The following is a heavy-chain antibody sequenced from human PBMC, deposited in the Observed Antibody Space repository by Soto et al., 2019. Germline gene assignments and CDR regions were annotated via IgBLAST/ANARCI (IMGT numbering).Heavy chain of an antibody. CDR1: GYSFTSYW. CDR3: ARSSPIRENYYYMDV. J-gene: IGHJ6*03. CDR2: IYPGDSDT. Sequence: GESLKISCKGSGYSFTSYWIGWVRQMPGKGLEWMGIIYPGDSDTRYSPSFQGQVTISADKSISTAYLQWSSLKASDTAMYYCARSSPIRENYYYMDVWGKGTTVTVSS. V-gene: IGHV5-51*01.